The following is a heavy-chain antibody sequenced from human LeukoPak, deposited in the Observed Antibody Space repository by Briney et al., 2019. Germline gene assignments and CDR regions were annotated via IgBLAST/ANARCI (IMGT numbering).Heavy chain of an antibody. CDR2: ITGSSTWT. J-gene: IGHJ2*01. CDR1: GFTFGTFG. Sequence: GGSLRLSCEASGFTFGTFGMAWVRQSPGKGLQWVSGITGSSTWTYYAASVKGRFTVSRDNAQNTLHLQMNSLRADDTAVYYCTRELVSSGTGYFDLWGRGTLVTVSS. D-gene: IGHD3-10*01. V-gene: IGHV3-23*01. CDR3: TRELVSSGTGYFDL.